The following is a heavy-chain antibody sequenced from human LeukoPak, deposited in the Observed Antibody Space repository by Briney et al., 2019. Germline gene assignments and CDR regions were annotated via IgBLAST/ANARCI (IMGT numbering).Heavy chain of an antibody. Sequence: PGRSLRLSCAASGFTFSSYGMHWVRQAPGKGLEWVAVISYDGSNKYYADSVKGRFTISRDNSKNTLYLQMNSLRAEDMAVYYCATIPYTYYYDSSGYHTLDYWGQGTLVTVSS. J-gene: IGHJ4*02. CDR2: ISYDGSNK. CDR3: ATIPYTYYYDSSGYHTLDY. D-gene: IGHD3-22*01. V-gene: IGHV3-30*19. CDR1: GFTFSSYG.